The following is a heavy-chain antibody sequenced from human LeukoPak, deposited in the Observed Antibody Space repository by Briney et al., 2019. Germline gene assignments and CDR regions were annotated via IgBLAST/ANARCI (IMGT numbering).Heavy chain of an antibody. D-gene: IGHD5-24*01. CDR3: ARGGLEMAVCVY. V-gene: IGHV1-8*01. CDR2: MNPNSGNT. CDR1: GYTFTSYD. J-gene: IGHJ4*02. Sequence: ASVKVSCKASGYTFTSYDINWVRQATGQGLEWMGWMNPNSGNTGYAQKFQGRVTMTRNTSMSTAYMELSSLRSEDTAVYYCARGGLEMAVCVYWGQGTLVTVSS.